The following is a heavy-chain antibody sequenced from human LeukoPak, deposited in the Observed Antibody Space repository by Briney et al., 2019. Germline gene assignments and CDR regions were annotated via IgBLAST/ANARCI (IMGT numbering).Heavy chain of an antibody. D-gene: IGHD4-17*01. J-gene: IGHJ4*02. CDR1: GSTFSSYR. V-gene: IGHV3-48*01. Sequence: PGGSLRLSCAASGSTFSSYRMNWVRQAPGKGLEWVSYISSSSSTIYYADSVKGRFTISRDNAQNSLYLQMNGLRGEDTAVYYCARADYADYWGQGTLVTVSS. CDR3: ARADYADY. CDR2: ISSSSSTI.